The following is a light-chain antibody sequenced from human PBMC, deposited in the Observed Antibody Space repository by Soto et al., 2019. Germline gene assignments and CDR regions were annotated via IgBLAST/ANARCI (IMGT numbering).Light chain of an antibody. Sequence: ELVVTQSPFTVSLSRGERSTLSFSSSQSVSSNLLAWYQQKPGQAPRLLIYGATNRATGIPDRFSGSGSGTDFTLTISRLEPEDFAVYYCQQYGSSPRTFGQGTKVDI. CDR3: QQYGSSPRT. J-gene: IGKJ1*01. V-gene: IGKV3-20*01. CDR1: QSVSSNL. CDR2: GAT.